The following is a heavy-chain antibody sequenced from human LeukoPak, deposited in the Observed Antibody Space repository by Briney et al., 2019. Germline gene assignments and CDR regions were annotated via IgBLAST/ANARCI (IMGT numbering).Heavy chain of an antibody. CDR3: ARGFRGSTFSY. Sequence: RASLKVSCKSSGYTFTAYYIHWVRQVPGHGLEWMGWINPNGGGTNYAQKFQGRVPLARDTSISTAYMELSGLTSDDTALYYCARGFRGSTFSYWGQGTLVTVSS. V-gene: IGHV1-2*02. CDR2: INPNGGGT. D-gene: IGHD2-15*01. J-gene: IGHJ4*02. CDR1: GYTFTAYY.